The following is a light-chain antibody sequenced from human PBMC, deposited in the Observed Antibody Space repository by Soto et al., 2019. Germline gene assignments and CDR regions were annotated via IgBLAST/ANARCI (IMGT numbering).Light chain of an antibody. CDR3: HQYYDWHGT. CDR1: QSVSSY. CDR2: GAS. Sequence: EIVLTQSPATLSLSPGERATLSCSASQSVSSYLAWYQQKPGQAPRVLIYGASTRASDIPARFSGSGSGTEFTLTISSLQSEDFAVYYCHQYYDWHGTFGQGTKVDIK. J-gene: IGKJ1*01. V-gene: IGKV3-15*01.